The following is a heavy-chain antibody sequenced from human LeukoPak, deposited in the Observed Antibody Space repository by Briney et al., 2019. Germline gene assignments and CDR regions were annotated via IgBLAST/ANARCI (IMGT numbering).Heavy chain of an antibody. CDR2: INHGGST. CDR1: GFTFSSYA. CDR3: ASEGYRVNLFDY. V-gene: IGHV4-34*01. J-gene: IGHJ4*02. D-gene: IGHD6-13*01. Sequence: PGRSLRLSCAASGFTFSSYAMHWVRQPPGKGLEWIGEINHGGSTNYNPSLKSRVTISVDTSKNQFSLKLSSVTAADTAVYYCASEGYRVNLFDYWGQGTLVTVSS.